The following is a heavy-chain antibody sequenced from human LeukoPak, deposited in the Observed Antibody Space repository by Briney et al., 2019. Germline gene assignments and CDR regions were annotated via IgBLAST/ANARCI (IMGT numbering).Heavy chain of an antibody. CDR1: GFTFSSYS. D-gene: IGHD1-14*01. CDR3: AGAWSGSIDN. V-gene: IGHV3-48*02. CDR2: ISSGSSTI. Sequence: QPGGSLRLSCAASGFTFSSYSMNWVRQAPGKGLEWVSYISSGSSTIYYADSVKGRFTISRDNAKNSLYLQMNSLRDEDTAVFYCAGAWSGSIDNWGQGTLVTVSS. J-gene: IGHJ4*02.